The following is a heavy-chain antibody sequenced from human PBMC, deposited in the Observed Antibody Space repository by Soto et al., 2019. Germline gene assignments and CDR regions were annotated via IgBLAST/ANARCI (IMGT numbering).Heavy chain of an antibody. D-gene: IGHD3-22*01. CDR3: AKETYYYVSSGYLGNWFDP. V-gene: IGHV3-23*01. CDR2: ISGSGGST. Sequence: EVQLLESGGGLVQPGGSLRLSCAASGFTFSSYAMSWVRQAPGKGLEWVSAISGSGGSTYYADSVKGRFTISRDNSKITLYLQMNSRRAEDTAVYYCAKETYYYVSSGYLGNWFDPWGQGTLVTVSS. J-gene: IGHJ5*02. CDR1: GFTFSSYA.